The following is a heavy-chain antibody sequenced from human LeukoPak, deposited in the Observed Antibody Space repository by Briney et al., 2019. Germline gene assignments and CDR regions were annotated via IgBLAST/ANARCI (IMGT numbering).Heavy chain of an antibody. V-gene: IGHV3-21*04. CDR2: IAPSGGSI. J-gene: IGHJ3*02. CDR1: GFAFSSYS. Sequence: PGGSLRLSCTTFGFAFSSYSMNWVRQAPGKGLEWVSSIAPSGGSIFYADSVKGRFSISRDNAKNSLFLQLYSLGADDTAVYYCARDRGPYDSSGYYPYDAFDIWGQGTMVTVSS. D-gene: IGHD3-22*01. CDR3: ARDRGPYDSSGYYPYDAFDI.